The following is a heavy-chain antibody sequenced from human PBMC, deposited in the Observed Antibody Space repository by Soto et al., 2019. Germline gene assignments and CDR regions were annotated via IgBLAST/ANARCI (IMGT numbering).Heavy chain of an antibody. J-gene: IGHJ4*02. CDR1: GFTFSSYA. Sequence: QVQLVESGGGVVQPGRSLRLSCAASGFTFSSYAMHWVRQAPVKGLAWVAVISYDGSNKYYAYYLKDRFTISSDNSKTTPDHQMNSLGTDDTAVDYYAKGRVGATGYFDYWGQGTLVTVSS. D-gene: IGHD1-26*01. CDR2: ISYDGSNK. CDR3: AKGRVGATGYFDY. V-gene: IGHV3-30*18.